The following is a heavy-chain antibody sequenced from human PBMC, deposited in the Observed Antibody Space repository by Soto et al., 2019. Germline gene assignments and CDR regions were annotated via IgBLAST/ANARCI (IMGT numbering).Heavy chain of an antibody. V-gene: IGHV4-59*01. J-gene: IGHJ4*02. CDR1: GGSISSYY. CDR3: ATLDHDTLSDDY. D-gene: IGHD3-22*01. Sequence: SETLSLTCTVSGGSISSYYCSWIRQPPGKGLEWIGYIYYSGSTNYNPSLKSRVTISVDTSKNQFSLKLSSVTAADTAVYYCATLDHDTLSDDYWGQGTLVTVSS. CDR2: IYYSGST.